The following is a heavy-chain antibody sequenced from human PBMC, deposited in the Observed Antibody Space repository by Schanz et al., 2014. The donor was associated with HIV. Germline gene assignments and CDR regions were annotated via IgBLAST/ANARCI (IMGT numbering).Heavy chain of an antibody. CDR1: GFTFDNYG. Sequence: QVQLVESGGGVVQPGRSLRLSCTASGFTFDNYGMHWVRQAPGKGLEWVAVMSYDGIRKNYADSVNGRFTISRDNSKNTLYLQMTTLRTEDTAVYYCARDGGEVWGQGTTVTVSS. D-gene: IGHD3-16*01. CDR3: ARDGGEV. V-gene: IGHV3-33*05. J-gene: IGHJ6*02. CDR2: MSYDGIRK.